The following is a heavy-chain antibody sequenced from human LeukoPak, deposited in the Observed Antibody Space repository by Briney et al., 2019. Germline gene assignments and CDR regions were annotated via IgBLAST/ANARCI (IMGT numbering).Heavy chain of an antibody. CDR2: ISGSGASS. CDR1: GFTFSSYG. V-gene: IGHV3-23*01. Sequence: GGSLRLSCAASGFTFSSYGMSWVRQAPGKGLEWVSTISGSGASSYYADSVKGRFTISRDNSKSTLYLQMNSLRAEDTAVYYCAKEYYFDYWGQGTLVTVSS. J-gene: IGHJ4*02. CDR3: AKEYYFDY.